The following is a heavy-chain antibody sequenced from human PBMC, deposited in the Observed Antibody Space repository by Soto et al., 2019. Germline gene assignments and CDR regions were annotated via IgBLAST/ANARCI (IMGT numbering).Heavy chain of an antibody. CDR2: ISYDGSNK. V-gene: IGHV3-30-3*01. Sequence: GGSLRLSCAASGFTFSSYAMHWVRQAPGKGLEWVAVISYDGSNKYYADSVKGRFTISRDNSKNTLYLQMNSLRAEDTAVYYCARARLNPRRRYQPLLYPFIDYWGQGTLVTVSS. CDR3: ARARLNPRRRYQPLLYPFIDY. CDR1: GFTFSSYA. J-gene: IGHJ4*02. D-gene: IGHD2-2*02.